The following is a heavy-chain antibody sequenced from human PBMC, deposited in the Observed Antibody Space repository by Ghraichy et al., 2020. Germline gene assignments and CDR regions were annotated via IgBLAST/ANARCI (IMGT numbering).Heavy chain of an antibody. D-gene: IGHD5/OR15-5a*01. CDR3: AKVVSWRYFDL. CDR1: GFTFSSYA. Sequence: LSLTCAASGFTFSSYAMTWVRQAPGKGLEWVSATCGGGGSTYYADSVKGRFTISRDNSKNTLYLQMNSLRAEDTAVYSCAKVVSWRYFDLWGRGTLVTVSS. V-gene: IGHV3-23*01. CDR2: TCGGGGST. J-gene: IGHJ2*01.